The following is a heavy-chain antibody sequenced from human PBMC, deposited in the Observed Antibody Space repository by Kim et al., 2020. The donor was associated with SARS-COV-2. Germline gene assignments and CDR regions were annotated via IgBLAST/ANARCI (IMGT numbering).Heavy chain of an antibody. Sequence: GGSLRLSCTASGFTFGTYAMNWVRQAPGKGLQWVSRITGDGRSTNSTAAVEGLITITSDNTNNTLYHQMSRLRAEDTTFYYSKRERLGCVELCARDTL. CDR3: KRERLGCVEL. CDR2: ITGDGRST. J-gene: IGHJ2*01. CDR1: GFTFGTYA. V-gene: IGHV3-74*01. D-gene: IGHD3-16*01.